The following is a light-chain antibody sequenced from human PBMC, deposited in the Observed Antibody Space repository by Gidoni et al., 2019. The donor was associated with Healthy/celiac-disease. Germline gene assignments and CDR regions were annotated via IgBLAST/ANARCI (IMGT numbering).Light chain of an antibody. CDR2: DVS. V-gene: IGLV2-14*01. Sequence: QSARTQPASVSGSPEQSITISCTGTSSDVGGYNYVSWYQQHPGKAPKLIIYDVSNRPSGVSNRFSGSKSGNTASLTISGLQAEDEADYYCSSFTSSSTLVFGGGTKLTVL. J-gene: IGLJ2*01. CDR1: SSDVGGYNY. CDR3: SSFTSSSTLV.